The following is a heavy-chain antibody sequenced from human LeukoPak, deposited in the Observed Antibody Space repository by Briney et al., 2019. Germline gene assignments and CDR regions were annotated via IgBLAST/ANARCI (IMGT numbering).Heavy chain of an antibody. D-gene: IGHD2-2*01. CDR3: ARGAALGYCSSTSCSYFDY. Sequence: SETLSLTCVVYGGSFSGYYWSWIRRPPGKGLEWIGEINHSGSTNVNPSLKSRVTMSVDTSKNQFSLKLSSVTAADTAVYYCARGAALGYCSSTSCSYFDYWGQGTLVTVSS. J-gene: IGHJ4*02. CDR1: GGSFSGYY. V-gene: IGHV4-34*01. CDR2: INHSGST.